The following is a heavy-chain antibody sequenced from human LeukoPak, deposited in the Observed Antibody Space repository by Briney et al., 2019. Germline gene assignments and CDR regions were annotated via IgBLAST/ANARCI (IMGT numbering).Heavy chain of an antibody. Sequence: SGGSLRLSCAASGFTFSNYWMTWVRQAPGKGLEWVANIKQDGSERGYVDSVKGRFTISRDDAKNSLYLQMNSLRAEDTAVYYCARGITMANWGQGTLVTVSS. V-gene: IGHV3-7*04. CDR3: ARGITMAN. CDR2: IKQDGSER. D-gene: IGHD3-10*01. CDR1: GFTFSNYW. J-gene: IGHJ4*02.